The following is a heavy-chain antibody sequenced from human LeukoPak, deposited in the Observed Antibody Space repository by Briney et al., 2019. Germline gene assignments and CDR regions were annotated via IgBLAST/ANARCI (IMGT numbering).Heavy chain of an antibody. CDR3: AKRVVPAAIAGFIDY. CDR1: GFTFSDYY. D-gene: IGHD2-2*02. J-gene: IGHJ4*02. CDR2: ISSSGSTI. V-gene: IGHV3-11*01. Sequence: KPGGSLRLSCAASGFTFSDYYMSWIRQAPGKGLEWVSYISSSGSTIYYADSVKGRFTISRDNSKNTLYLQMNSLRAEDTAVYYCAKRVVPAAIAGFIDYWDQGTLVTVSS.